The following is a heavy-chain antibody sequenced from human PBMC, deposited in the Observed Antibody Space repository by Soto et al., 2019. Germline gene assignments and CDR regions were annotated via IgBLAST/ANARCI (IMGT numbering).Heavy chain of an antibody. D-gene: IGHD6-13*01. CDR2: ISSSSSTI. CDR3: ARPSVTFPGIAAASTMDV. J-gene: IGHJ6*02. Sequence: GGSLSLSCGASGFTFSSYSMNWVRQAPGKGLEWVSYISSSSSTIYYADSVKGRFTISRDNAKNSLYLQMNSLRAEDTAVCYCARPSVTFPGIAAASTMDVWXQGTTVTVSS. CDR1: GFTFSSYS. V-gene: IGHV3-48*01.